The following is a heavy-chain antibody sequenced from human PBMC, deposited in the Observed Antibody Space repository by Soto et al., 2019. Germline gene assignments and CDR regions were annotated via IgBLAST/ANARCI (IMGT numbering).Heavy chain of an antibody. CDR2: INPTRGT. D-gene: IGHD3-10*01. Sequence: QVQLQQWGAGLLRPSETLSLTCAVNSWSFTVHFWAWIRQSPGKGLEWIGEINPTRGTNYNPSLKSRVAISIEVSRNQFALTLRSVTAADTAVYYFARGSLRGHYGAFDVWGQGTVGTVSS. CDR1: SWSFTVHF. J-gene: IGHJ3*01. CDR3: ARGSLRGHYGAFDV. V-gene: IGHV4-34*02.